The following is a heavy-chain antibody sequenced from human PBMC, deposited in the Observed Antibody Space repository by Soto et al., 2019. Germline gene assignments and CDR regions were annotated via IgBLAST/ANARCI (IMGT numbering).Heavy chain of an antibody. V-gene: IGHV5-51*01. CDR1: GYNFSTYW. D-gene: IGHD2-21*02. CDR3: ARTERVCGGDCTVDC. Sequence: AGESLKISCKGSGYNFSTYWIAWVRRIPGKGPEYMGIIYPGDSDTRYSPSFRGRVTISADKSIGTAYLQWSSLEASDSAIYYCARTERVCGGDCTVDCWGQGSLVTVSS. J-gene: IGHJ4*02. CDR2: IYPGDSDT.